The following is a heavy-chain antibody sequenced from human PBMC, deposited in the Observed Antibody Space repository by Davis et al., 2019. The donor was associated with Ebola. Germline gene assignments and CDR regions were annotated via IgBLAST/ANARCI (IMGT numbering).Heavy chain of an antibody. D-gene: IGHD3-10*01. CDR2: MNPNNGIA. J-gene: IGHJ6*02. V-gene: IGHV1-8*01. CDR1: GYTFTTYD. CDR3: ARGVQGDIRRGMDV. Sequence: AASVKVSCKTSGYTFTTYDINWVRQATGQGLEWVGWMNPNNGIAGYAQNFRGRVTMTRDTFISTAYMELSSLRSDDTAVYYCARGVQGDIRRGMDVWGQGTTVTVSS.